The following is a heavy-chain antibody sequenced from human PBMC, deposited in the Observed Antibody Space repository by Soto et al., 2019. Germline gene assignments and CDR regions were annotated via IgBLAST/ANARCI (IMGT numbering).Heavy chain of an antibody. Sequence: GXSLKISCKGSGYCFTSYWIVWVRRMPGKGLEWMGRIDPSDSYTNYSPSFQGHVTISADKSISTAYLQWSSLKASDTAMYYCARRRYCSGGSSYFISSAFDIWGQGTMVTVSS. CDR2: IDPSDSYT. D-gene: IGHD2-15*01. J-gene: IGHJ3*02. CDR1: GYCFTSYW. V-gene: IGHV5-10-1*01. CDR3: ARRRYCSGGSSYFISSAFDI.